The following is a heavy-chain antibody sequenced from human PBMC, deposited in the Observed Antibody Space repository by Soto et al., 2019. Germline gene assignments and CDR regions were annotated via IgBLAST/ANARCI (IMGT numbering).Heavy chain of an antibody. J-gene: IGHJ4*02. CDR1: GFTFSSYA. Sequence: GGSLRLSCAASGFTFSSYAMSWVRQAPGKGLEWVSAISGSGGSTYYADSVKGRFTISRDNSKNTLYLQMNSLRAEDTAVYYCAKVRNIVGATRGFDSWGQGTLVTVSS. CDR2: ISGSGGST. V-gene: IGHV3-23*01. D-gene: IGHD1-26*01. CDR3: AKVRNIVGATRGFDS.